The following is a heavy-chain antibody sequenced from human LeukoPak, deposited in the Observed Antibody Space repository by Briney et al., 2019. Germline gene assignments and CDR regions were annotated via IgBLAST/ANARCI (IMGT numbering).Heavy chain of an antibody. CDR1: GGTFSSYA. CDR3: ARHSSGRTDYGMDV. D-gene: IGHD1-26*01. V-gene: IGHV1-69*13. CDR2: IIPIFGTA. J-gene: IGHJ6*02. Sequence: ASVKVSCKASGGTFSSYAISWVRQAPGQGLEWIGGIIPIFGTANYAQKFQGRVTITADESTSTAYMELSSLRSEDTAMYYCARHSSGRTDYGMDVWGQGTTVTVSS.